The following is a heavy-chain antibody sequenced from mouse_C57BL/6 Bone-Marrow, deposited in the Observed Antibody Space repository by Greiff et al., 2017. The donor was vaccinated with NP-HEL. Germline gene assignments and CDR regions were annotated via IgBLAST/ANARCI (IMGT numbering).Heavy chain of an antibody. Sequence: EVQGVESGGGLVQPGGSLKLSCAASGFTFSDYYMYWVRQTPEKRLEWVAYISNGGGSTYYPDTVKGRFTISRDNAKNTLYLQMSRLKSEDTAMYYCARQGFISYFDYWGRGTTLTVSS. J-gene: IGHJ2*01. CDR1: GFTFSDYY. CDR2: ISNGGGST. V-gene: IGHV5-12*01. CDR3: ARQGFISYFDY. D-gene: IGHD1-1*01.